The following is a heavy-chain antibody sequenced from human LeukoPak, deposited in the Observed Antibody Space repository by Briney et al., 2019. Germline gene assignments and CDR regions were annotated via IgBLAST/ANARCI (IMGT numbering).Heavy chain of an antibody. CDR3: ARTSLGPHYYYMDV. V-gene: IGHV4-4*07. Sequence: SETLSLTCTVSGGSISSYYWSWIRQPAGKGLEWIGRIYTSGSTNYNPSLKSRVTISVDKSKNQFSLKLSSVTAADTAVYYCARTSLGPHYYYMDVWGKGTTVTVSS. J-gene: IGHJ6*03. CDR1: GGSISSYY. CDR2: IYTSGST. D-gene: IGHD7-27*01.